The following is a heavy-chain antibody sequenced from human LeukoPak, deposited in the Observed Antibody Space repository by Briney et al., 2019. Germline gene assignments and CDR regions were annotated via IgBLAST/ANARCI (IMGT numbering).Heavy chain of an antibody. J-gene: IGHJ3*02. CDR3: ASAFSGVGDAYDM. CDR2: ISSDGIDT. CDR1: GFHFSTYW. V-gene: IGHV3-74*01. Sequence: GGSLRLSCAASGFHFSTYWMHWVRQAPGKGPAWVSRISSDGIDTNYADSVKGRFTISSDNAKNTLFLQMTSLRAENTAVEYYASAFSGVGDAYDMGRQGTTGTVSS. D-gene: IGHD1-26*01.